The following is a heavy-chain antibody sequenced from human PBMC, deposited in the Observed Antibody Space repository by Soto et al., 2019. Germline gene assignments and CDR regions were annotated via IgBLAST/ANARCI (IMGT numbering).Heavy chain of an antibody. CDR2: IYYSRST. CDR3: ARRAPSPHCDYIWGSYRNYYYYMDV. Sequence: SETLSLTCTVSGGSISSYYWSWIRQPPGKGLEWIGYIYYSRSTNYNPSLKRRVTISVDTSKNQFSLKLSSVTTADTAVYYCARRAPSPHCDYIWGSYRNYYYYMDVWGKGTTVTVSS. D-gene: IGHD3-16*02. J-gene: IGHJ6*03. V-gene: IGHV4-59*08. CDR1: GGSISSYY.